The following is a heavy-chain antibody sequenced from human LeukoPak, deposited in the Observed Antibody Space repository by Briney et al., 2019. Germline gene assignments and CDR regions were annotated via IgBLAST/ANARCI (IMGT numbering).Heavy chain of an antibody. CDR1: GLTFSSYV. D-gene: IGHD3-16*01. CDR2: MSYDGTKK. V-gene: IGHV3-30*07. Sequence: GRSLTLSCAASGLTFSSYVMHWVRQAPGQGPEWVAVMSYDGTKKYYADSVKGRFTISRDNSKNTLYIEMNSLTAEDTAVYYCAKDGSWGDYYFYFYMDVWGKGTTVTVSS. CDR3: AKDGSWGDYYFYFYMDV. J-gene: IGHJ6*03.